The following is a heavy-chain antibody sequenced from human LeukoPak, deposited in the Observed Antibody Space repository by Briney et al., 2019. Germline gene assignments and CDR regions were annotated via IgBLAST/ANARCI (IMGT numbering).Heavy chain of an antibody. CDR1: GGSFSGYY. CDR2: INHSGST. V-gene: IGHV4-34*01. J-gene: IGHJ4*02. CDR3: AREGSFYGRGYYFDY. D-gene: IGHD2/OR15-2a*01. Sequence: SETLSLTCAVYGGSFSGYYWSWIRQPPVKGLEWIGEINHSGSTNYNPSLKSRVTISVDTSKNQFSLKLSSVTAADTAVYYCAREGSFYGRGYYFDYWGQGTLVTVSS.